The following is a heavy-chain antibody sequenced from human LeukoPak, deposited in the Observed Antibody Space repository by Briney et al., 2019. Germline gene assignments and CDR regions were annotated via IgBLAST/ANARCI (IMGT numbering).Heavy chain of an antibody. Sequence: ASVTVSCKASGWTFTGYYMYWVRQPPGQGLEWTGRINPNRGGTNYAQKVQGRVTMTRDTSIRTAYMELSRLRSDDTVVYYCARVALVGAEYFDYWGQGTLVTVSS. J-gene: IGHJ4*02. CDR3: ARVALVGAEYFDY. V-gene: IGHV1-2*05. D-gene: IGHD1-26*01. CDR2: INPNRGGT. CDR1: GWTFTGYY.